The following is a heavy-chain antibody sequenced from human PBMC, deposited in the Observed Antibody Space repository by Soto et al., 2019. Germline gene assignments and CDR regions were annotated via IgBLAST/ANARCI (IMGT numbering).Heavy chain of an antibody. CDR3: ARSRLRIAYWYFDL. J-gene: IGHJ2*01. CDR2: IWYDGSNK. Sequence: QVQLVESGGGVVQPGRSLRLSCAASGFTFSSYGMHWVRQAPGKGLEWVAVIWYDGSNKYYADSVKGRFTISRDNSKNPLYLQMNSLRAEDTAVYYCARSRLRIAYWYFDLWGRGTLVTVSS. CDR1: GFTFSSYG. D-gene: IGHD4-17*01. V-gene: IGHV3-33*01.